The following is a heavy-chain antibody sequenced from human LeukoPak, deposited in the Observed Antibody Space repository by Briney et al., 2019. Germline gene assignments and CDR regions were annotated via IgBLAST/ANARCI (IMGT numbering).Heavy chain of an antibody. D-gene: IGHD4-23*01. CDR3: AKGSVGTTRRFDP. J-gene: IGHJ5*02. Sequence: PGGSLRLSCAASGFTSSNAWMSWVRQVPGKGLEWVSSISGSGGGTEYADSVKGRFTISRDNSKNTLYLQLNSLRVEDTAIFYCAKGSVGTTRRFDPWGQGTLVTVSS. CDR1: GFTSSNAW. CDR2: ISGSGGGT. V-gene: IGHV3-23*01.